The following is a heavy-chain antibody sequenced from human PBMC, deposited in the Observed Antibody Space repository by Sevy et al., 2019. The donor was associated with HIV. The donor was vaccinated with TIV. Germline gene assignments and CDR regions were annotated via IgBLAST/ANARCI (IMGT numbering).Heavy chain of an antibody. V-gene: IGHV4-39*01. CDR3: ARYLRGDHAGGFDF. Sequence: SETLSLTCTVSSGSISSSSYYWGWIRQSPGKGLEWIASIDYIGTTYYNLALKSRVTITGDRSKNEVSRNLRFVTAADAAVYYCARYLRGDHAGGFDFWGQGTPVTVSS. CDR1: SGSISSSSYY. J-gene: IGHJ5*01. D-gene: IGHD4-17*01. CDR2: IDYIGTT.